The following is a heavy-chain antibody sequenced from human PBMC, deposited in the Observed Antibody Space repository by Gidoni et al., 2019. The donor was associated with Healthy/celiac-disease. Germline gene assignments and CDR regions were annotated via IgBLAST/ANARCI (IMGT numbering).Heavy chain of an antibody. J-gene: IGHJ1*01. D-gene: IGHD3-9*01. CDR3: AKGELRYFDWLLFGEYFQH. CDR1: GFTFSSYA. V-gene: IGHV3-23*01. Sequence: EVQLLESGGGLVQPGGSLRLSCAASGFTFSSYAMSWVRQAPGKGLEWVSAISGSGGSTYYADSVKGRFTISRDNSKNTLYLQMNSLRAEDTAVYYCAKGELRYFDWLLFGEYFQHWGQGTLVTVSS. CDR2: ISGSGGST.